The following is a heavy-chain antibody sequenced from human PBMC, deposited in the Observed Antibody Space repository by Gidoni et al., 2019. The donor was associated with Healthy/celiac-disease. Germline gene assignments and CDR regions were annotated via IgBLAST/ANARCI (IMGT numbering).Heavy chain of an antibody. CDR1: GDRVSSKSAA. V-gene: IGHV6-1*01. CDR2: TYYRSKWDN. D-gene: IGHD2-15*01. Sequence: QVQLQQSGPGLVKPSQTLSLTCAISGDRVSSKSAAWNWLRQSPSRGLEWLGRTYYRSKWDNDYAVSVKSRITINPDTSKNQFSLQLNSGTPEDTAVYYCSRWRGVYYYYGMDVWGQGTTVTVSS. CDR3: SRWRGVYYYYGMDV. J-gene: IGHJ6*02.